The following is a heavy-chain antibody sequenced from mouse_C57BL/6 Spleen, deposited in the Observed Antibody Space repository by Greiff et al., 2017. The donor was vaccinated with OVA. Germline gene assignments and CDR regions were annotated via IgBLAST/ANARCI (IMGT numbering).Heavy chain of an antibody. J-gene: IGHJ2*01. CDR3: AILNYYGSSPLGY. V-gene: IGHV1-74*01. D-gene: IGHD1-1*01. CDR1: GYTFTSYW. Sequence: QVQLQQPGAELVKPGASVKVSCKASGYTFTSYWMHWVKQRPGQGLEWIGRIHPSDSDTNYNQKFKGKATLTVDKSSSTAYLQRSSLTSKDSAVYYCAILNYYGSSPLGYWGQGTTLTVSS. CDR2: IHPSDSDT.